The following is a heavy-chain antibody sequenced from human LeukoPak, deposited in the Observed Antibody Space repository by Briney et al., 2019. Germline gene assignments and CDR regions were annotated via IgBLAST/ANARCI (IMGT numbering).Heavy chain of an antibody. CDR3: AKDDSSGWYGAFDF. J-gene: IGHJ4*02. Sequence: GGSLRLSCAVSGFMFTSYGMHWVRQAPGKGLEWVAVISYDGSNKYYADSVRGRFTISRDNSKNTLSLQMNSLRVEDTALYYCAKDDSSGWYGAFDFWGQGALVTVSS. V-gene: IGHV3-30*18. CDR1: GFMFTSYG. CDR2: ISYDGSNK. D-gene: IGHD6-19*01.